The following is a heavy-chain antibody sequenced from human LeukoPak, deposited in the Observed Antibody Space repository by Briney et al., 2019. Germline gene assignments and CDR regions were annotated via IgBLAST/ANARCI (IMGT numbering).Heavy chain of an antibody. CDR3: ARGLFLEWFNFDY. V-gene: IGHV3-48*02. CDR2: ISSSSSTI. CDR1: GFTFSSHS. Sequence: GGSLRLSCEASGFTFSSHSMNWVRQAPGKGLEWVSYISSSSSTIYYADSVKGRFTISRDNAKNSLYLQMNSLRDEDTAVYYCARGLFLEWFNFDYWGQGTLVTVSS. D-gene: IGHD3-3*01. J-gene: IGHJ4*02.